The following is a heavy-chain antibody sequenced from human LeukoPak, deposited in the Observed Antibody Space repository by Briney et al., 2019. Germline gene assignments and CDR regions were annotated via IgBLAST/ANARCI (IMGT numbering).Heavy chain of an antibody. D-gene: IGHD2-2*01. CDR2: IYYSGST. V-gene: IGHV4-39*01. J-gene: IGHJ5*02. CDR3: ARATGYCSSTSCNNWFDP. Sequence: SETLSLTCTVSGGSISSSSYYWGWIRQPPGKRLEWIGSIYYSGSTYYNPSLKSRVTISVDTSKNQFSLKLSSVTAADTAVYYCARATGYCSSTSCNNWFDPWGQGTLVTVSS. CDR1: GGSISSSSYY.